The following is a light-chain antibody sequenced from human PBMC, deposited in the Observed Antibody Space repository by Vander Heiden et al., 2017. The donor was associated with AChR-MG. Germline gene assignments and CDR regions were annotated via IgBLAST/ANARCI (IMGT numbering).Light chain of an antibody. CDR2: YKS. J-gene: IGLJ3*02. Sequence: SYVLRQPPSGSVAPGTTARISCGGENTGRKSVHWDQQMPRQAPVLVISYKSDRPPGSPERFSGSNSGNTATLTISGVEAGDEADYYCQVWISSTDQWVFGGGTKLTVL. CDR3: QVWISSTDQWV. V-gene: IGLV3-21*04. CDR1: NTGRKS.